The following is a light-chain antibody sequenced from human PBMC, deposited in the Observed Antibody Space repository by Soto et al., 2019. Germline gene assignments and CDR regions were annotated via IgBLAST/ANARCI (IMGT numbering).Light chain of an antibody. CDR1: QSVTNSF. CDR3: QQYNNWPPVT. CDR2: GAS. V-gene: IGKV3-20*01. Sequence: EIVLAQSPGTLSLSPGERATLSCRASQSVTNSFLAWYQQKPGQAPRLLIYGASRRATGIPDRFTGSGSGTDFTLTISRLEPEDFAVYYCQQYNNWPPVTFGGGTKLEIK. J-gene: IGKJ4*01.